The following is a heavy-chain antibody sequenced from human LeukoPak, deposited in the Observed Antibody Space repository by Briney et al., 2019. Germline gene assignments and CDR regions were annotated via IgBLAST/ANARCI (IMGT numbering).Heavy chain of an antibody. D-gene: IGHD2/OR15-2a*01. CDR2: ISWNSGSI. Sequence: PGGSLRLSCAASGFTFDDYAMHWVRQAPGKGLEWVPGISWNSGSIGYADSVKGRFTISRDNAKNTVYLQMNSLRAEDTAVYYCVSFYETYWGRGTLVTVSS. CDR1: GFTFDDYA. V-gene: IGHV3-9*01. CDR3: VSFYETY. J-gene: IGHJ4*02.